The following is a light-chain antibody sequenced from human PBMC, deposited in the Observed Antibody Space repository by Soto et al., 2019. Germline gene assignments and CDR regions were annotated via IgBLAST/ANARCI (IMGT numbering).Light chain of an antibody. CDR2: YND. V-gene: IGLV1-44*01. CDR3: AAWDDSLNGFYV. J-gene: IGLJ1*01. Sequence: QSVLTQLPSASGTPGQRVTISFSGSGSNIGSNTVNWYQQLPGTAPKLLIYYNDQRPSGVPDRFSGSKSGTSASLAISGLQSEDEADYYCAAWDDSLNGFYVFGTGTKVTVL. CDR1: GSNIGSNT.